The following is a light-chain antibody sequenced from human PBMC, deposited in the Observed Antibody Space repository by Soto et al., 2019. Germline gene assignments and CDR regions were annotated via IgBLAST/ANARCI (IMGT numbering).Light chain of an antibody. CDR1: STDFVSYNR. V-gene: IGLV2-18*01. J-gene: IGLJ1*01. CDR2: EVS. CDR3: SLYTSENAYV. Sequence: QSALTQPPSVSGSPGQSVTISCTGTSTDFVSYNRVSWYQQPPGTAPKLMIYEVSKRPSGVPDRFSGSKSGYTASLTISGLQAADEADYYCSLYTSENAYVFGTGTKLTVL.